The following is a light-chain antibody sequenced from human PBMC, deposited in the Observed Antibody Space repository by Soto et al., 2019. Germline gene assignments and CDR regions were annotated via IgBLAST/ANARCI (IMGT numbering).Light chain of an antibody. J-gene: IGKJ1*01. V-gene: IGKV3-11*01. CDR2: DVS. CDR3: QPRSDWPWT. Sequence: EILFTQYPATLSLSPGERCTLSWRASESVTDYLSWYQQKPGQAPSILVYDVSNRAAGIPTRFSGSGSGKDFTINISNVATEDFAVYYCQPRSDWPWTVGQATQVEIK. CDR1: ESVTDY.